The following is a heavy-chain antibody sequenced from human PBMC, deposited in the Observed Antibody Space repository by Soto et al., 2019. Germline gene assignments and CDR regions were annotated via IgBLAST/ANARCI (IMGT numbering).Heavy chain of an antibody. CDR1: GFTFSSYS. J-gene: IGHJ3*02. CDR2: ISSSSSYI. V-gene: IGHV3-21*01. D-gene: IGHD1-7*01. CDR3: ARESLPEGRGNWNYAPDALGFDI. Sequence: PGGSLRLSCAASGFTFSSYSMNWVRQAPGKGLEWVSSISSSSSYIYYADSVKGRFTISRDNAKNSLYLQMNSLRAEDTAVYYCARESLPEGRGNWNYAPDALGFDIWGQGTMVTVSS.